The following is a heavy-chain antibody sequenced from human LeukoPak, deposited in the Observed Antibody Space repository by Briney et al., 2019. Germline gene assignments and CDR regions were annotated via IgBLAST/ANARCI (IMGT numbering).Heavy chain of an antibody. D-gene: IGHD1-26*01. V-gene: IGHV1-2*02. CDR2: INPNSGGT. J-gene: IGHJ3*02. Sequence: ASVKVSCKASGYTFTGYYMHWVRQAPGQGLEWMGWINPNSGGTNFAQRFQGRVTMTRDTSISTAYMELSRLRSDDTAVYYCASGIKSILVGAHDAFDIWGQGTVVTVSS. CDR1: GYTFTGYY. CDR3: ASGIKSILVGAHDAFDI.